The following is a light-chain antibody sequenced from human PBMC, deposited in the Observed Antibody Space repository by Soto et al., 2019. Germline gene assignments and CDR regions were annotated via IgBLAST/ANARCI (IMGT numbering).Light chain of an antibody. V-gene: IGLV2-18*02. CDR3: GSYTSSSTLL. CDR1: SSDVGSYNR. Sequence: QSVLTQPPSVSGSPGQSVTISCTGTSSDVGSYNRVSWYQQSPGTAPKLMISEVNNRPSGVPDRFSGSKSGNTASLTISGLQAEDDADYYCGSYTSSSTLLFGGGTKVTVL. CDR2: EVN. J-gene: IGLJ2*01.